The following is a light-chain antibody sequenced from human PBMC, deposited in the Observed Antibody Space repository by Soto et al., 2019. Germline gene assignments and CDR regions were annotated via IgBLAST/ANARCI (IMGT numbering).Light chain of an antibody. CDR3: QQYSTYPWT. J-gene: IGKJ1*01. CDR1: QSISTW. Sequence: DIQLTQSPSTLSASVGDRVSITCRASQSISTWLAWYQQKPGKAPKLLIFDASSLESRVSSRFSGRGSGTQFTLTISSLQTDDFATYYCQQYSTYPWTFGQGAKVEFK. V-gene: IGKV1-5*01. CDR2: DAS.